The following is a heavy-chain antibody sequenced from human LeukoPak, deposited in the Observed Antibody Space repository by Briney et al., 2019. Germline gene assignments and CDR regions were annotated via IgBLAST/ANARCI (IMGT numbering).Heavy chain of an antibody. CDR1: GYTFTTYV. D-gene: IGHD4-23*01. V-gene: IGHV1-3*01. CDR2: INAGNGNT. J-gene: IGHJ4*02. Sequence: ASVTVSCKASGYTFTTYVIDWVRQAPGQRLEWMGWINAGNGNTRYSQKFQDRVTITRDTSATTVHMELSSLRSEDTALFYCARRYGGNRSPLDYWGQGTLVTVSS. CDR3: ARRYGGNRSPLDY.